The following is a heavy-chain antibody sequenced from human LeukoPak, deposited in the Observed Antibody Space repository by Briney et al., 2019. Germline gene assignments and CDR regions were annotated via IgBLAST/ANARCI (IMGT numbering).Heavy chain of an antibody. V-gene: IGHV3-30*18. CDR2: ISYDGSNK. D-gene: IGHD5-18*01. CDR3: AKDLNSYGYGDYFDY. CDR1: GFTFSSHG. J-gene: IGHJ4*02. Sequence: PGRSLRLSCAASGFTFSSHGMHWVRQAPGKGLEWVAVISYDGSNKYYADSVKGRFTISRDNSKNTLYLQMNSLRAEDTAVYYCAKDLNSYGYGDYFDYWGQGTLVTVSS.